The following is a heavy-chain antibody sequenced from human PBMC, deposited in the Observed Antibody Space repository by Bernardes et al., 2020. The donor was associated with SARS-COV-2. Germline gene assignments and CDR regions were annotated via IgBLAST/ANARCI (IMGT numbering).Heavy chain of an antibody. V-gene: IGHV3-23*01. J-gene: IGHJ6*02. CDR2: ISGSGDST. CDR1: GFTFSSYA. CDR3: AKVLSTAYYYYYGMDV. Sequence: GGSLSLSCAASGFTFSSYAMSWVRQAPGKGLEWVSAISGSGDSTYYADSVKGRFTISRDNSKNTLYLQMNSLRAEDTAVFYCAKVLSTAYYYYYGMDVWGQGTTVTV. D-gene: IGHD4-17*01.